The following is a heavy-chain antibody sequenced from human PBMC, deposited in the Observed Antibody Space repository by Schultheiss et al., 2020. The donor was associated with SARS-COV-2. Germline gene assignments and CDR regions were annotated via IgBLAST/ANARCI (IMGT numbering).Heavy chain of an antibody. Sequence: GGSLRLSFAASGFTFSSYSMNWVRQAPGKGLEWVSYISSSSSTIYYADSVKSRFTISRDNAKNSLYLQMNSLRDEDTAVYYCARSPFPIVVVTAIYYFDYWGQGALVTVSS. CDR1: GFTFSSYS. D-gene: IGHD2-21*02. J-gene: IGHJ4*02. V-gene: IGHV3-48*02. CDR2: ISSSSSTI. CDR3: ARSPFPIVVVTAIYYFDY.